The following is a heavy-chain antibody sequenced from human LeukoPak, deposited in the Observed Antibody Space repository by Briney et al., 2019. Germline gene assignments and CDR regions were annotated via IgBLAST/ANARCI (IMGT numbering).Heavy chain of an antibody. D-gene: IGHD1-26*01. CDR2: IYPGDSDT. CDR1: GYSFTRYW. CDR3: ARRTSGSYSFDY. V-gene: IGHV5-51*01. J-gene: IGHJ4*02. Sequence: GESLKISCKGSGYSFTRYWIGWVRQMPGKGLEWIGIIYPGDSDTRYSPPFQGQVTISVAKSISTAYLQWSSLKASDTAMYYCARRTSGSYSFDYWGQGTLVTVSS.